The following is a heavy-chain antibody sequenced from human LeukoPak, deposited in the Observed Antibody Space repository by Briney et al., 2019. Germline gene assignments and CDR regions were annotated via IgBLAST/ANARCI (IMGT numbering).Heavy chain of an antibody. J-gene: IGHJ6*04. CDR2: ISGSGGST. D-gene: IGHD3-22*01. CDR3: AKDQYYYDSSGYMDV. CDR1: GFTFSSYA. V-gene: IGHV3-23*01. Sequence: GSLRLSCAASGFTFSSYAMSWVRQAPGKGLEWVSAISGSGGSTYYADSVKGRFTISRDNSKNTLYLQMNSLRAEDTAVYYCAKDQYYYDSSGYMDVWGKGTTVTVSS.